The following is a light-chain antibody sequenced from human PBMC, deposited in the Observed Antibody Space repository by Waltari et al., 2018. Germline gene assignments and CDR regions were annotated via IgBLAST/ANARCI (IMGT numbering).Light chain of an antibody. Sequence: DIQMTQSPSSVSASVGDRVTITCRASQDIRSLLAWYQQKPGRAPKLRIYGASTLQTGVSSRCSGGESGTNFTLTINSLQPEDFATYYCQQAHRLPYIFGQGTKLEIK. CDR2: GAS. CDR1: QDIRSL. CDR3: QQAHRLPYI. J-gene: IGKJ2*01. V-gene: IGKV1-12*01.